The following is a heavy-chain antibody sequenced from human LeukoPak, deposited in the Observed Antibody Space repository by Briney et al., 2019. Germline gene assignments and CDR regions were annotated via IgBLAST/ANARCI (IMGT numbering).Heavy chain of an antibody. CDR1: GFTFSSYA. V-gene: IGHV3-21*04. Sequence: GGSLRLSCAASGFTFSSYAMHWVRQAPGKGLEWVSSISSSSSYIYYADSVKGRFTISSDSSSNTLYLQMDCLRADDTAVYYCAKAATIGVVWFDPWGQGTLVTVSS. J-gene: IGHJ5*02. CDR3: AKAATIGVVWFDP. D-gene: IGHD5-12*01. CDR2: ISSSSSYI.